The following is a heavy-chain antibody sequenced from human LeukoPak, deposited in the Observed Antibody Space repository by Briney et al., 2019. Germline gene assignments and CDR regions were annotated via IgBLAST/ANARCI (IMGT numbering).Heavy chain of an antibody. V-gene: IGHV3-7*01. Sequence: PGGSLRLSCAASGFTFSIYWMTWVRQAPGKGLEWVANIKEDGSEKSYVASVRGRSTISRDNAKNSLYLQMNSLRAEDTAVYYCAKAFEGLYSSGWVFVALNFDYWGQGTLVTVSS. J-gene: IGHJ4*02. CDR2: IKEDGSEK. CDR3: AKAFEGLYSSGWVFVALNFDY. CDR1: GFTFSIYW. D-gene: IGHD6-19*01.